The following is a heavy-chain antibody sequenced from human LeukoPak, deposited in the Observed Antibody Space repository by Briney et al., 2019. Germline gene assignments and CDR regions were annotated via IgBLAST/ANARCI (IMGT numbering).Heavy chain of an antibody. D-gene: IGHD1-14*01. CDR1: GDSFSGYY. CDR2: INHSGST. Sequence: PSETRSLSCAVYGDSFSGYYWTWIRQPQRKGLEWFGEINHSGSTNYNPSLKSRVTISVDTTKNQYSLNLTSVTAADTAIYYCATNVPGTTYFDPWGQGTLVTVSS. V-gene: IGHV4-34*01. J-gene: IGHJ4*02. CDR3: ATNVPGTTYFDP.